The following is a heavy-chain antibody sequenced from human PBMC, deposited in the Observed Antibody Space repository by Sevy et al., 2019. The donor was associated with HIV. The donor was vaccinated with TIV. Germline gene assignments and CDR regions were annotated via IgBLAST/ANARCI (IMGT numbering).Heavy chain of an antibody. D-gene: IGHD3-22*01. CDR3: ARGKNYYDSSGTKGDWFDP. CDR2: IYYSGST. V-gene: IGHV4-39*01. J-gene: IGHJ5*02. CDR1: GGSISSSSYY. Sequence: SETLSLTCTVSGGSISSSSYYWGWIRQPPGKGLEWIGSIYYSGSTYYNPSLKSRVTISVDTSKNQIALKLSSVTAADTAVYYCARGKNYYDSSGTKGDWFDPWGQGTLVTVSS.